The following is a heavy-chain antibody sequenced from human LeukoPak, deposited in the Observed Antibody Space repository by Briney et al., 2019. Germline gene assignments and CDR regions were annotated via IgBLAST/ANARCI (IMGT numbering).Heavy chain of an antibody. CDR1: GFTFNDYA. V-gene: IGHV3-23*01. CDR3: AKGGRWVYAVYYMDV. Sequence: PGGSLRLSCVISGFTFNDYAMSWVRQAPGKGLEWVSAITNNGKNTYYADSVKGRFTISIDNSNNTLYLQVNSLRVEDTAVYYCAKGGRWVYAVYYMDVWGKGTTVPVSS. CDR2: ITNNGKNT. D-gene: IGHD2-8*01. J-gene: IGHJ6*03.